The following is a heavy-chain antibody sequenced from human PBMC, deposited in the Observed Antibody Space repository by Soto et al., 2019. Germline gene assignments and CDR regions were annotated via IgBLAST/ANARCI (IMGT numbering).Heavy chain of an antibody. D-gene: IGHD3-22*01. CDR3: ARDVPLNYYDSTYSYYALDV. CDR1: GGAFSGHA. CDR2: IIPFFKGT. V-gene: IGHV1-69*13. Sequence: SVKVSCKASGGAFSGHAISCLRQAPGQGLEWMGQIIPFFKGTKYAQRFQGRVTITADDSTSTAYMDLSSLTSEDTAVYYCARDVPLNYYDSTYSYYALDVWGQGTTVTVS. J-gene: IGHJ6*02.